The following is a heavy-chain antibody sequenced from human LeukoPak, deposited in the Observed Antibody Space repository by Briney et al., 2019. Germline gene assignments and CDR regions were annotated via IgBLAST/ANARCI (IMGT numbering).Heavy chain of an antibody. D-gene: IGHD3-16*02. CDR2: IYYSGST. CDR1: GGSISRYY. J-gene: IGHJ5*02. V-gene: IGHV4-59*08. Sequence: TSETLSLTCTVSGGSISRYYWSWIRQPPGKGLEWIGYIYYSGSTNYNPSLKSRVTISVDTSKNQFSLKLSSVTAADTAVYYCARQGSFFWFDPWGQGTLVTVSS. CDR3: ARQGSFFWFDP.